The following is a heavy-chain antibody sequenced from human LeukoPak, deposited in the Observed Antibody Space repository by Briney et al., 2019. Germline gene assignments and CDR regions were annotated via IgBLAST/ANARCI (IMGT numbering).Heavy chain of an antibody. CDR1: GFTFSSYS. CDR3: ARPLSIGFLEWLHGMDV. D-gene: IGHD3-3*02. J-gene: IGHJ6*02. Sequence: GRSLRLSCAASGFTFSSYSMNWVRQAPGKGLEWVSYITSSSSTIYYADSVRGRFTISRDNGKNSLYLQMNSLRAEDTAVYYCARPLSIGFLEWLHGMDVWGQGTTVTVSS. V-gene: IGHV3-48*01. CDR2: ITSSSSTI.